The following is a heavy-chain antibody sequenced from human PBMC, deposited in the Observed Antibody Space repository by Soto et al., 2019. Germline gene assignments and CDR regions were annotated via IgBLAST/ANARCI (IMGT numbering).Heavy chain of an antibody. Sequence: GGSLRLSCAASGFTFSNYWMTWVRQAPGKGLEWVANIKQDGSGSYYVDSVKGRFTIPRDNAKNSLNLQMNSLRAEDTAVYYCARLPYCTGGSCYYYYYGLDVWGQGT. D-gene: IGHD2-15*01. CDR3: ARLPYCTGGSCYYYYYGLDV. CDR1: GFTFSNYW. CDR2: IKQDGSGS. V-gene: IGHV3-7*01. J-gene: IGHJ6*02.